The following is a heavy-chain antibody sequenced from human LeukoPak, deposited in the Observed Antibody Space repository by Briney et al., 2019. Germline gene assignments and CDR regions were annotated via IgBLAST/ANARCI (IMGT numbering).Heavy chain of an antibody. CDR3: ARESYSYGLDDDAFDI. D-gene: IGHD5-18*01. V-gene: IGHV4-30-4*01. CDR2: IYYSGST. CDR1: GGSISSGDYY. Sequence: KPSETLSLTCTVSGGSISSGDYYWSWIRQPPGEGLEWIGYIYYSGSTYYNPSLKSRVTISVDTSKNQFSLKLSSVTAADTAVYYCARESYSYGLDDDAFDIWGQGTMVTVSS. J-gene: IGHJ3*02.